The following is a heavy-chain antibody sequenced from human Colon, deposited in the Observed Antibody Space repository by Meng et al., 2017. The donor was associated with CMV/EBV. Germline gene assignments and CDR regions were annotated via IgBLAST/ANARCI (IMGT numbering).Heavy chain of an antibody. D-gene: IGHD2-8*01. J-gene: IGHJ4*02. Sequence: GGSLRLSCVASGFSARSNYMSWVRQAPGKGLEWVSNIYSGSNTYYADSVRGRFTISRDDSKNTLYLQMNILRVEDTAVYYCVRVPTPGVRDYWGQGTLVTVSS. CDR3: VRVPTPGVRDY. CDR1: GFSARSNY. V-gene: IGHV3-66*02. CDR2: IYSGSNT.